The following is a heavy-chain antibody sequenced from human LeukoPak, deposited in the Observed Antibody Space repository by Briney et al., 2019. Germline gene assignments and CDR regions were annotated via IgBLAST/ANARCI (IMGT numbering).Heavy chain of an antibody. CDR2: KYYRGST. D-gene: IGHD3-16*01. CDR3: ARIAGGLYFYYYYMDV. J-gene: IGHJ6*03. Sequence: SETLSLTCTVSGGSISSSYYWGWIRQPPGKGLEWIGNKYYRGSTYYNPSLKSRVTISVDTSKNQFSLNLTSVTAADTAVYYCARIAGGLYFYYYYMDVWGKGTTVTVSS. CDR1: GGSISSSYY. V-gene: IGHV4-39*07.